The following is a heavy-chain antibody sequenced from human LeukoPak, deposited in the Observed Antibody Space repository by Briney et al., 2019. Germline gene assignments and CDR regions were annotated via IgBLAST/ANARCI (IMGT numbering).Heavy chain of an antibody. CDR1: GESFSGHF. J-gene: IGHJ5*02. V-gene: IGHV4-34*01. Sequence: PSETLSLTCEVCGESFSGHFWRWLRQPPGKGLEWIGEISHSGSTNYNPSRKSRVTISVDTSKNHFSLKLSSVSAADTAVYYCARGGGDYQNWFDPWGQGTLVTVSS. CDR3: ARGGGDYQNWFDP. CDR2: ISHSGST. D-gene: IGHD3-16*02.